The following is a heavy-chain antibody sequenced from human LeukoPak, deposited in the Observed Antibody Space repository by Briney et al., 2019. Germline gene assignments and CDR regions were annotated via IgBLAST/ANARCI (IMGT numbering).Heavy chain of an antibody. J-gene: IGHJ4*02. V-gene: IGHV3-23*01. CDR2: ISGSGGST. Sequence: PGGSLRLSRAASGFTFSSYAMSWVRQAPGKGLEWVSAISGSGGSTYYADSVTGRFTISRDNSKNTLYLQMNSLRAEDTAVYYCAKGGIYGYYFDYWGQGTLVTVSS. CDR3: AKGGIYGYYFDY. CDR1: GFTFSSYA. D-gene: IGHD5-12*01.